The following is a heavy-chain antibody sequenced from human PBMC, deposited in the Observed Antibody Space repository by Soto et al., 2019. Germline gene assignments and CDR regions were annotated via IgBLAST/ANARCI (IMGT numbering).Heavy chain of an antibody. V-gene: IGHV3-33*01. Sequence: QVQLVESGGGVVQPGPSLRLSCVASGFTFSSYGMDWVRQAPGKGLEWVAIIWNDGTNQYYEDSVKGRFFISRDNGKNTVYLQMNNLRVEDEALYYCARGGLTVAALPFDYWGQGTRVTVSS. CDR2: IWNDGTNQ. J-gene: IGHJ4*02. D-gene: IGHD6-19*01. CDR1: GFTFSSYG. CDR3: ARGGLTVAALPFDY.